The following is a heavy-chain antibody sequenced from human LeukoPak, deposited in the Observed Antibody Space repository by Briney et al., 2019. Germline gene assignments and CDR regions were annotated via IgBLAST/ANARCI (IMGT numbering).Heavy chain of an antibody. V-gene: IGHV3-20*04. CDR1: GFKFDDYG. J-gene: IGHJ5*02. D-gene: IGHD3-22*01. CDR3: AGYYYDSSRGFDL. Sequence: GGSLRLSCAASGFKFDDYGMSWVRKSPGKGLEWVCDINWNGAWTGYADSVKGRFTIYRDNAKNSVYLQMNSLRAEDTALYYCAGYYYDSSRGFDLWGQGTLVTVS. CDR2: INWNGAWT.